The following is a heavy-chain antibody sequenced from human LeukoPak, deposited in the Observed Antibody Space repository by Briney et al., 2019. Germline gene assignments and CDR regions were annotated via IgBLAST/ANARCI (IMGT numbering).Heavy chain of an antibody. CDR2: IRYEGSNK. V-gene: IGHV3-30*02. Sequence: GGSLRLSCAASGFTFSSYGMHWVRQAPGKGLEWVAFIRYEGSNKYYADSVKGRFTISRDNSKNTLYLQMNSLRAEDTAVCYCAKDHRPDYYDSSGYSDYWGQGTLVTVSS. CDR1: GFTFSSYG. J-gene: IGHJ4*02. D-gene: IGHD3-22*01. CDR3: AKDHRPDYYDSSGYSDY.